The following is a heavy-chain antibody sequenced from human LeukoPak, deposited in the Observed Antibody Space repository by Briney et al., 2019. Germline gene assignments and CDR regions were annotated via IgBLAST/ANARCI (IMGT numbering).Heavy chain of an antibody. Sequence: GGSLRLSCAASGFTFTSYTMHWVRQAPGKGLEWVSSISSSSTSIYYADSVKGRFTISRGNAKNSLFLQMNSLRAEDTAVYYCATGSGGRGVNFDYWGQGTLVTVSP. V-gene: IGHV3-21*01. CDR3: ATGSGGRGVNFDY. J-gene: IGHJ4*01. CDR1: GFTFTSYT. D-gene: IGHD3-10*01. CDR2: ISSSSTSI.